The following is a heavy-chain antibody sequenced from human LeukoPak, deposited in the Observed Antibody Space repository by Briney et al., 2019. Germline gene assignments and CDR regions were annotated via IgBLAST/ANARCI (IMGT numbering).Heavy chain of an antibody. CDR1: GYTFTSYA. Sequence: GASVKVSCKASGYTFTSYAISWVRQAPGQGLEWMGGIIPIFGTANYAQKFQGGVTITADESTSTAYMELSSLRSEDTAVYYCARYSDYYDSSGYYYPGAFDIWGQGTMVTVSS. CDR2: IIPIFGTA. J-gene: IGHJ3*02. CDR3: ARYSDYYDSSGYYYPGAFDI. V-gene: IGHV1-69*13. D-gene: IGHD3-22*01.